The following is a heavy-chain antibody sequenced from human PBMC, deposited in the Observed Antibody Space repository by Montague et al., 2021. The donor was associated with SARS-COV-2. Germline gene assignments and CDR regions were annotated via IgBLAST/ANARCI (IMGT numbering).Heavy chain of an antibody. V-gene: IGHV4-59*01. J-gene: IGHJ5*02. CDR2: AYHNGRT. D-gene: IGHD2-2*01. Sequence: SETLSFTCSVSGGSIGTNYWSWIRQPPGGGLEWIGYAYHNGRTNYNPCLRGRVTMSLDTSKNQFSLNVTSVTAADTAVYHCARPRFVVVPAAMSFGHSYFDPWGQGRLVTVSS. CDR1: GGSIGTNY. CDR3: ARPRFVVVPAAMSFGHSYFDP.